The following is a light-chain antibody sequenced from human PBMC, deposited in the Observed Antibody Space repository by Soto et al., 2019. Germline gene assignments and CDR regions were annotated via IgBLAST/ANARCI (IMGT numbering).Light chain of an antibody. CDR1: QGILTY. V-gene: IGKV1-27*01. CDR2: AAS. J-gene: IGKJ1*01. Sequence: DIQMTQSPSSLSAAVGDRVTITCRASQGILTYLAWYQQKPGQVPELLIQAASTLQPGVPSRFSGSGSRTEFTLTINSLQPEDVATYSCQKYDSAPWTFGQGTKVDIK. CDR3: QKYDSAPWT.